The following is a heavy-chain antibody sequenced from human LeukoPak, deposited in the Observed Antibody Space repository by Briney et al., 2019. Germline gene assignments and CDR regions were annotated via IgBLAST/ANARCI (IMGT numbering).Heavy chain of an antibody. Sequence: SETLSLTCAVYGGSFSGYYWSWIRQPPGKGLEWIGEINHSGSTNYNPSLKSRVTISVDTSKNEFSLKMTSATAADMAVYYCARGFASGWYSRYDPWGQGTLVTVSS. J-gene: IGHJ5*02. CDR2: INHSGST. V-gene: IGHV4-34*01. CDR1: GGSFSGYY. CDR3: ARGFASGWYSRYDP. D-gene: IGHD6-19*01.